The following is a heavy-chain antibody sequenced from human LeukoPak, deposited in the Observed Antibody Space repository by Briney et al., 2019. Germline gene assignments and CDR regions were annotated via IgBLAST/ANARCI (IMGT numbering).Heavy chain of an antibody. CDR3: ARFDILTGYYIDY. CDR1: GGSISSSSYY. D-gene: IGHD3-9*01. V-gene: IGHV4-39*07. J-gene: IGHJ4*02. Sequence: PSETLSLTCTVSGGSISSSSYYWGWIRQPPGKGLEWIGSIYYSGSTYYNPSLKSRVTISVDTSKNQFSLKLSSVTAADTAVYYCARFDILTGYYIDYWGQGTLVTVSS. CDR2: IYYSGST.